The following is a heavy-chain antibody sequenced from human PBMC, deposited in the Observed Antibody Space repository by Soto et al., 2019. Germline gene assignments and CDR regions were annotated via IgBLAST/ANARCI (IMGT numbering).Heavy chain of an antibody. Sequence: QVQLVQSGAEVKKPGSSVKVSCKASGGTFSSYTISWVRRAPGQGLEWMGRIIPILGIANYAQKFQGRVTITADKSTSTAYMELSSLRSEDTAVYYCARDLAVAGTRFDYWGQGTLVTVSS. CDR3: ARDLAVAGTRFDY. V-gene: IGHV1-69*08. CDR2: IIPILGIA. D-gene: IGHD6-19*01. CDR1: GGTFSSYT. J-gene: IGHJ4*02.